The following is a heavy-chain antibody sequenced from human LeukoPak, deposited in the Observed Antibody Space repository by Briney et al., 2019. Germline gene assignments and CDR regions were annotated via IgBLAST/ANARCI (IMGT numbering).Heavy chain of an antibody. J-gene: IGHJ5*02. Sequence: GGSLRLSCAASGFTFSTCDMTWVRQAPGEGLEWVSSISASAAGTYYANSVKGRLTISRDNSKNTLYLQMDSLRAEDTALYYCAKGGISSSGFASWGQGTLVTVSS. V-gene: IGHV3-23*01. CDR2: ISASAAGT. D-gene: IGHD6-13*01. CDR1: GFTFSTCD. CDR3: AKGGISSSGFAS.